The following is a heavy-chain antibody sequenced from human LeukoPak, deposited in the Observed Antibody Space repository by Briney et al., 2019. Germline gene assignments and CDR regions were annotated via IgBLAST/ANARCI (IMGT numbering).Heavy chain of an antibody. J-gene: IGHJ4*02. CDR2: IKQDGSEK. V-gene: IGHV3-7*01. CDR3: AREDDWNYEDY. D-gene: IGHD1-7*01. CDR1: GFTFSSYA. Sequence: GGSLRLSCAASGFTFSSYALSWVRQAPGKGLEWVANIKQDGSEKYYVDSVKGRFTISRDNAKNSLYLQMNSLRAEDTAIYYCAREDDWNYEDYWGQGTLVTVSS.